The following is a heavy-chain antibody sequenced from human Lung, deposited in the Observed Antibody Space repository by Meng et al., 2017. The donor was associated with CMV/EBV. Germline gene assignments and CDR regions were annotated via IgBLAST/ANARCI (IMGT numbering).Heavy chain of an antibody. J-gene: IGHJ4*02. CDR3: ASSYYYDSSGYVYFDY. CDR1: GGTFSSYA. Sequence: GGTFSSYAISWVRQAPGQGLEWMGGIIPFFGAANYAQKFQGRVTITTDEFTTTAYMELSSLRSEDTAVYYCASSYYYDSSGYVYFDYRGQGTLVTVSS. D-gene: IGHD3-22*01. V-gene: IGHV1-69*05. CDR2: IIPFFGAA.